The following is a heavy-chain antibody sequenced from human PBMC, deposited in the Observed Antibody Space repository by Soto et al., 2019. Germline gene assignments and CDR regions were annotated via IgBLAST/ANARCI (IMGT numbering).Heavy chain of an antibody. CDR3: ARDMSGGTYNYYYGMDV. CDR2: ISSSSSTI. V-gene: IGHV3-48*01. Sequence: GGSLRLSCAASGLSFSTYSMNWVRQAPGRGLEWASYISSSSSTIYYADSVKGRFTISRDNAKNSLYLQMNSLRADDTAVYYCARDMSGGTYNYYYGMDVWGQGTTVTVSS. CDR1: GLSFSTYS. D-gene: IGHD1-26*01. J-gene: IGHJ6*02.